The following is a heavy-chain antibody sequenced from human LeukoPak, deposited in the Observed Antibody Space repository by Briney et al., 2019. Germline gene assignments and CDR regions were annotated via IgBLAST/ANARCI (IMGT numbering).Heavy chain of an antibody. CDR2: TYYRSKWYN. Sequence: SQTLSLTCAVSGDSVSSNSAAWNWIRQSPSRGLEWLGRTYYRSKWYNDYAVSVKSRITINPDTSKNQFSLQLNSVTPEDTAVYYCARGGLGIAARPDDAFDIWGQGTMVTVSS. J-gene: IGHJ3*02. CDR1: GDSVSSNSAA. V-gene: IGHV6-1*01. CDR3: ARGGLGIAARPDDAFDI. D-gene: IGHD6-6*01.